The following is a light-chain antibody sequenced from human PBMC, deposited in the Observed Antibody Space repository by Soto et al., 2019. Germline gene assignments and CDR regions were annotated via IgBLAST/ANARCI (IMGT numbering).Light chain of an antibody. CDR2: RDS. CDR1: SPNIGSNF. J-gene: IGLJ1*01. V-gene: IGLV1-47*01. Sequence: QSMLTQPSSASGTPGQRVTISCSGSSPNIGSNFVYWYQQLPGAAPKLLIYRDSQRASGVPDRFSGSKSGTSASLAISGLRSEDEADYHCAAWDDNLSGYVFGTGTKLTVL. CDR3: AAWDDNLSGYV.